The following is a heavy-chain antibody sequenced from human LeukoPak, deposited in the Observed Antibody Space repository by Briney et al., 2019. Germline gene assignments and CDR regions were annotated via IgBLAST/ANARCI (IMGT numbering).Heavy chain of an antibody. J-gene: IGHJ4*02. CDR2: IYYSGST. CDR1: GGSISSYY. CDR3: AREIAVAGIDY. D-gene: IGHD6-19*01. V-gene: IGHV4-59*01. Sequence: SETLSLTCTVSGGSISSYYWSWIRQPPGKGLEWIGYIYYSGSTNYNPSLKSRVTISVDTSKNQFSLKLSSVTAADTAVYYCAREIAVAGIDYGGRGPLVTVSS.